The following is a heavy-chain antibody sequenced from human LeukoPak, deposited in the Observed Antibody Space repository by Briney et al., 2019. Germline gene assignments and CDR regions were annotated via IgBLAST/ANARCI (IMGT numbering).Heavy chain of an antibody. J-gene: IGHJ6*02. CDR1: GGSFSGYY. Sequence: PSETLSLTCAVYGGSFSGYYWSWIRQPPGKGLEWIGEINHSGSTNYNPSLKSRVTISVDTSRNHFSLRLSSVTAADTAVYYCARQKGPRDITSLPLMDVWGQGTTVTVSS. CDR2: INHSGST. V-gene: IGHV4-34*01. D-gene: IGHD2-15*01. CDR3: ARQKGPRDITSLPLMDV.